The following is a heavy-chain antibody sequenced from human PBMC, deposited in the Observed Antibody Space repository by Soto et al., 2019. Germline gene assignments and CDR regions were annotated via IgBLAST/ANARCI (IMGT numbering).Heavy chain of an antibody. Sequence: QVQLVESGGGVVQPGRSLRLSCAASGFTFSRYGMHWVRQAPGKGLEWVAVIWYDGSNKYYADSVKGRFTISRDNSKNAGYLQMNSVRAEDTAVYYCASQTPRRLVPAAIVDYYYGMDVWGQGTTVTVSS. CDR2: IWYDGSNK. J-gene: IGHJ6*02. CDR3: ASQTPRRLVPAAIVDYYYGMDV. D-gene: IGHD2-2*01. CDR1: GFTFSRYG. V-gene: IGHV3-33*01.